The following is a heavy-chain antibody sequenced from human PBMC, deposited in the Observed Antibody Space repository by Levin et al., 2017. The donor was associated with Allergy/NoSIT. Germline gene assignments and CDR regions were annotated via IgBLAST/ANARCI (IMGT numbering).Heavy chain of an antibody. D-gene: IGHD1-14*01. J-gene: IGHJ4*02. CDR1: GDSVSSNSAA. CDR2: TYYRSQWFS. CDR3: ARGSHNTLWV. Sequence: SCAISGDSVSSNSAAWSWIRQSPSRGLEWLGRTYYRSQWFSDYAVSVRSRVSITPDTSKNQFSLQLNSVTPEDTAVYYCARGSHNTLWVWGQGTLVTVSS. V-gene: IGHV6-1*01.